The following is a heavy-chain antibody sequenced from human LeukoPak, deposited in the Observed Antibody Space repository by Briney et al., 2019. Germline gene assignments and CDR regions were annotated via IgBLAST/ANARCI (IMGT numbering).Heavy chain of an antibody. J-gene: IGHJ4*02. CDR1: GDSISSYY. V-gene: IGHV4-59*12. Sequence: PSETLSLTCTVSGDSISSYYWSWIRQPPGKGLEWIGNIFYSGSPNYNPSLKSRGTTSFDTSKNQFSLKLSFVTAADTAVYYCARVGHIVAAGTYDYWGQGTLVTVSS. D-gene: IGHD6-13*01. CDR3: ARVGHIVAAGTYDY. CDR2: IFYSGSP.